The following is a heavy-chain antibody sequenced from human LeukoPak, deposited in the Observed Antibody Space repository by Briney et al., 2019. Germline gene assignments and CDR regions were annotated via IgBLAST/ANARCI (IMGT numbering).Heavy chain of an antibody. D-gene: IGHD2-2*02. Sequence: GGSLRLSCAASGFTFSSYAMSWVRQAPGKGLEWVSAISGSGGSTYYADSVKGRFTISRDNSKNTLYLQMNSLRAEDTAVYYCAKVVVVPAAIPGYYYYMDVWGKGTTVTVSS. CDR1: GFTFSSYA. CDR2: ISGSGGST. J-gene: IGHJ6*03. V-gene: IGHV3-23*01. CDR3: AKVVVVPAAIPGYYYYMDV.